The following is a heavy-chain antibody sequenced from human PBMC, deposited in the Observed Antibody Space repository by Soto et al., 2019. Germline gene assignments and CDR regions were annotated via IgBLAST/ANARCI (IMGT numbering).Heavy chain of an antibody. D-gene: IGHD1-1*01. J-gene: IGHJ6*02. Sequence: ASVKVSCKASGGTFSSYAISWVRQAPGQGLEWMGGIIPIFGTANYAQKFQGRVTTTADKSTSTAYMELSSLRSEDTAVYYCARQSGWNDPSYYYGMDVWGQGTTVTVSS. CDR2: IIPIFGTA. V-gene: IGHV1-69*06. CDR1: GGTFSSYA. CDR3: ARQSGWNDPSYYYGMDV.